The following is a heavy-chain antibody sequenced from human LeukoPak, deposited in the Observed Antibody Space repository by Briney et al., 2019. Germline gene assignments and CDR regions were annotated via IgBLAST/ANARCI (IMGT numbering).Heavy chain of an antibody. CDR1: GFTLDNYA. V-gene: IGHV3-9*03. CDR3: AKGLISSWYGGFDY. Sequence: GRSLRLSCAASGFTLDNYAMHWVRQGPGKGLEWVSGISWNSISIGYADSVKGRFTISRDNAKNSLYLQMNSLRTEDMALYYCAKGLISSWYGGFDYWGQGTLVTVSS. J-gene: IGHJ4*02. CDR2: ISWNSISI. D-gene: IGHD6-13*01.